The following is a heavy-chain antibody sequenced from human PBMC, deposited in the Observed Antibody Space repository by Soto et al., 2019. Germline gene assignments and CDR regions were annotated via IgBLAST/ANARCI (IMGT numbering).Heavy chain of an antibody. Sequence: GGSLRLSCAASGFTFSSYSMNWFRQAPGKGLEWVSSISSSSSYIYYADSVKGRFTISRDNAKNSLYLQMNSLRAEDTAVYYCVRDFFSSRDYGDYTPNDAFDIWGQGTMVTVSS. CDR2: ISSSSSYI. D-gene: IGHD4-17*01. CDR3: VRDFFSSRDYGDYTPNDAFDI. V-gene: IGHV3-21*01. J-gene: IGHJ3*02. CDR1: GFTFSSYS.